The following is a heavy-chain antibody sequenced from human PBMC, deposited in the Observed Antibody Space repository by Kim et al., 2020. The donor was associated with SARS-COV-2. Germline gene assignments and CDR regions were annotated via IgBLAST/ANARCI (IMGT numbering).Heavy chain of an antibody. CDR1: GYTFTGYY. V-gene: IGHV1-2*02. CDR3: ARDEAVAGTCDY. CDR2: INPNSGGT. Sequence: ASVKVSCKASGYTFTGYYMHWVRQAPGQGLEWMGWINPNSGGTNYAQKFQGRVTMTRDTSISTAYMELSRLRSDDTAVYYCARDEAVAGTCDYWGQGTLVTVSS. J-gene: IGHJ4*02. D-gene: IGHD6-19*01.